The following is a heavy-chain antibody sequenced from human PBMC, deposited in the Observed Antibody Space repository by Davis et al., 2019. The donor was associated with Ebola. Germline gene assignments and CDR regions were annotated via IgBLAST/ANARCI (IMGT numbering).Heavy chain of an antibody. CDR1: GGTFSSYA. Sequence: SVKVSCKASGGTFSSYAISWVRQAPGQGLEWMGGIIPIFGTANSAQKFQGRVTITADKSTSTAYMELRSLRSEDTAVYYCARADCSSTSCYALLGNWFDPWGQGTLVTVSS. CDR3: ARADCSSTSCYALLGNWFDP. J-gene: IGHJ5*02. V-gene: IGHV1-69*06. D-gene: IGHD2-2*01. CDR2: IIPIFGTA.